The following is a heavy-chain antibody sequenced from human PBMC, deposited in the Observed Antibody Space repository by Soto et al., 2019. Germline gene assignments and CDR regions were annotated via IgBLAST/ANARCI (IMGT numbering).Heavy chain of an antibody. V-gene: IGHV3-33*01. J-gene: IGHJ3*02. CDR1: GFTFSSYG. Sequence: QVQLVESGGGVVQPGRSLRLSCAASGFTFSSYGMHWVRQAPGKGLEWVAVIWYDGSNKYYADSVKGRFTISRDNSKNTLYLQMNSLRXXXXXXXXXXXXXXXGGATPPDAFDIXX. D-gene: IGHD1-26*01. CDR2: IWYDGSNK. CDR3: XXXXXXGGATPPDAFDI.